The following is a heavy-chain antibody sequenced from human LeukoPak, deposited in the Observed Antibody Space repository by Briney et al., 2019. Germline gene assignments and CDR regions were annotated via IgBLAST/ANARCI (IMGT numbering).Heavy chain of an antibody. V-gene: IGHV1-18*01. D-gene: IGHD3-3*01. CDR3: ARGRYDFWSGCQGDAFDI. J-gene: IGHJ3*02. CDR1: GYTFTSYG. CDR2: ISAYNGNT. Sequence: ASVKVSCKASGYTFTSYGISWVRQAPGQGLEWMGWISAYNGNTNYAQKLQGRVTMTTDTSTSTAYMELRSLRSDDTAVYYCARGRYDFWSGCQGDAFDIWGQGTMVTVSS.